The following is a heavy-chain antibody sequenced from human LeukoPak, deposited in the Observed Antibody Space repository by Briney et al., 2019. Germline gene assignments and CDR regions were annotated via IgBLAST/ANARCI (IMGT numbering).Heavy chain of an antibody. V-gene: IGHV3-48*01. J-gene: IGHJ3*02. CDR2: ISSSSSTI. D-gene: IGHD3-16*02. CDR1: GFTFSSYS. Sequence: GGSLRLSCAASGFTFSSYSMNWVRQAPGKGLEWVSYISSSSSTIYYADSVKGRFTISRDNAKNSLYLQMNSLRAEDTAVYYCARVRNMITFGGVISAFDIWGQGTMVTVSS. CDR3: ARVRNMITFGGVISAFDI.